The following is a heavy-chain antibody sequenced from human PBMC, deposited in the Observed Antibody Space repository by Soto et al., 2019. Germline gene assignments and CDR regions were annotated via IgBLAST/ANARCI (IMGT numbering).Heavy chain of an antibody. V-gene: IGHV1-3*01. CDR1: GYTFTSYA. D-gene: IGHD3-22*01. CDR2: INAGNGNT. CDR3: ARRQYYDSSGYYSSTDDY. Sequence: QVQLVQSGAEVKKPGASVKVSCKASGYTFTSYAMHWVRQAPGQRLEWMGWINAGNGNTKYSQKFQGRVTITRDTSASTAYMELSSLRSEDTAVYYCARRQYYDSSGYYSSTDDYWGQGTLVTVSS. J-gene: IGHJ4*02.